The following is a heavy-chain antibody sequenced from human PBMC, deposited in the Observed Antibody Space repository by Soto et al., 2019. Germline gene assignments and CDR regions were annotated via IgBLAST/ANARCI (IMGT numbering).Heavy chain of an antibody. J-gene: IGHJ4*03. CDR2: INPNSGGT. V-gene: IGHV1-2*04. CDR3: ARDSQYYHYVWGSYRSTSFDY. Sequence: ASVKVSCKASGYTFTGYYMHWVRQAPGQGLEWMGWINPNSGGTNYAQKFQGWVTMTRDTSISTAYMELSRLRSDDTAVYYCARDSQYYHYVWGSYRSTSFDYWGQGTTVTVSS. D-gene: IGHD3-16*02. CDR1: GYTFTGYY.